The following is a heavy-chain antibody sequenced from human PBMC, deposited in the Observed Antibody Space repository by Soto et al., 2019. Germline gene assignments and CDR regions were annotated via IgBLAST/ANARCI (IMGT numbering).Heavy chain of an antibody. CDR2: ISSNPNRTSFYI. J-gene: IGHJ4*02. CDR3: ARVRLEYSNKPYFFDN. V-gene: IGHV3-21*01. D-gene: IGHD4-4*01. Sequence: GGSLRLSCAASGFSFASYSMNWLRQAPGKGLEWVSSISSNPNRTSFYIHYAESVKGRFTISRDNAKDSLYLQMKTLRAEDTGVYYCARVRLEYSNKPYFFDNWGRGTQVTVSS. CDR1: GFSFASYS.